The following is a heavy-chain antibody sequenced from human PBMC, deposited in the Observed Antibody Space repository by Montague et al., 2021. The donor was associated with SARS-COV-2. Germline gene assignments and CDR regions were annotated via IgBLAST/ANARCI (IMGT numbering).Heavy chain of an antibody. D-gene: IGHD1-26*01. J-gene: IGHJ4*02. V-gene: IGHV4-59*01. CDR1: GGSISDYY. Sequence: SETLSLTCSVSGGSISDYYWNWIRQPPGKGLEWIGNIYNNTGNTNYNPSLQSRVTISLDTSKNQFSPNLRSVTAADTALYFCAGGTGYYYYFDCWGLGTLVTVSS. CDR3: AGGTGYYYYFDC. CDR2: IYNNTGNT.